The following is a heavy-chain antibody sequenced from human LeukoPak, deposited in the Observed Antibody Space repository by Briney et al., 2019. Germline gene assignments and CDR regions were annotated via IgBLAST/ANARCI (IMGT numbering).Heavy chain of an antibody. V-gene: IGHV1-69*01. CDR3: AGCGGFCDYMDV. J-gene: IGHJ6*03. CDR1: GGTFSSYA. Sequence: ASVKVSCKASGGTFSSYAISWVRQPPGQRVEWMGGIIPIFGTANYEQNFQGRVTSTADESTSTAYMELSSLRSEDTAVYYCAGCGGFCDYMDVWVKGTTVTVSS. CDR2: IIPIFGTA. D-gene: IGHD3-10*01.